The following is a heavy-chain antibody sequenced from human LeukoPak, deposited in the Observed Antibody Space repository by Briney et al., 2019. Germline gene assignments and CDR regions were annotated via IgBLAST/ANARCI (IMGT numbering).Heavy chain of an antibody. Sequence: ASVKVSCKASGGTFSSYTISWVRQAPGQGLEWMGRIIPILGIANYAQKFQGRVTITADKPTSTAYMELSSLRSEDTAVYYCARDVGPYCSGGSCYPYYYYYYMDVWGKGTTVTVSS. CDR1: GGTFSSYT. V-gene: IGHV1-69*04. D-gene: IGHD2-15*01. J-gene: IGHJ6*03. CDR2: IIPILGIA. CDR3: ARDVGPYCSGGSCYPYYYYYYMDV.